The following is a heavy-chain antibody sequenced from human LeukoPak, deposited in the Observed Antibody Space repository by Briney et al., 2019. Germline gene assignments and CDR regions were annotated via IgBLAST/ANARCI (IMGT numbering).Heavy chain of an antibody. Sequence: SQTLSLTCTVSGGSISSGSYYWSWIRQPPGKGLEWIGYIYYSGSTNYNPSLKSRVTISVDTSKNQFSLKLSSVTAADTAVYYCARLRGATPYYYMDVWGKGTTVTVSS. CDR3: ARLRGATPYYYMDV. CDR2: IYYSGST. J-gene: IGHJ6*03. D-gene: IGHD1-26*01. CDR1: GGSISSGSYY. V-gene: IGHV4-61*01.